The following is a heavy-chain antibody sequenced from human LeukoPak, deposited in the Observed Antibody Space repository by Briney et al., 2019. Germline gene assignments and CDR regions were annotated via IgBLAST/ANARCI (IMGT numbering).Heavy chain of an antibody. V-gene: IGHV5-51*01. CDR1: GYTFTSYW. CDR3: ATQFTRGY. J-gene: IGHJ4*02. CDR2: IYPADFDT. Sequence: ASVKVSCKGSGYTFTSYWIGWVRQMPAKGLEWMGIIYPADFDTRYSPSFQGQVTISAEKSIKPDYLQWSSLKASDNAMYYCATQFTRGYWGQGTLVTVSS.